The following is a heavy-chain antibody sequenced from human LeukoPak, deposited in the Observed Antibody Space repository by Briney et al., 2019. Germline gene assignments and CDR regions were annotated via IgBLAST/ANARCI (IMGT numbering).Heavy chain of an antibody. CDR3: AKIGVPAAIRGYFQH. D-gene: IGHD2-2*02. CDR2: ISGSGGST. J-gene: IGHJ1*01. Sequence: GGSLRLSCAASGFTFSSYAMSWVRQAPGKGLEWVSAISGSGGSTYYADSVKGRFTISRDNSKNTLYLQMNSLRAEDTVVYYCAKIGVPAAIRGYFQHWGQGTLVTVSS. CDR1: GFTFSSYA. V-gene: IGHV3-23*01.